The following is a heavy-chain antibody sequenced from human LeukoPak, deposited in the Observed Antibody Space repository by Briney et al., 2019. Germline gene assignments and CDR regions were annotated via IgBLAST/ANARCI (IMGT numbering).Heavy chain of an antibody. V-gene: IGHV4-4*02. J-gene: IGHJ4*02. CDR2: IYHSGST. CDR1: GGSISSSNW. Sequence: SGTLSLTCAVSGGSISSSNWWSWVRQPPGKGLEWIGEIYHSGSTNYNPSLKRRVTISVDKSKNQFSLKLSSVTAADTAVYYCARECDPNDFDYWGQGTLVTASS. CDR3: ARECDPNDFDY. D-gene: IGHD1-1*01.